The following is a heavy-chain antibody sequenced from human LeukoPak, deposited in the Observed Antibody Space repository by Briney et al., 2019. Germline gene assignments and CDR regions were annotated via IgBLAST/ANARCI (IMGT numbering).Heavy chain of an antibody. D-gene: IGHD4-17*01. CDR3: ARGTLRTTAFDI. CDR1: GGSFSGYY. Sequence: SETLSLTCAVYGGSFSGYYWSWIRQPPGKELEWIGEINHSGSTSYNPSLKSRVTISVDTSKNQFSLKLSSVTAADTAVYYCARGTLRTTAFDIWGQGTMVTVSS. J-gene: IGHJ3*02. V-gene: IGHV4-34*01. CDR2: INHSGST.